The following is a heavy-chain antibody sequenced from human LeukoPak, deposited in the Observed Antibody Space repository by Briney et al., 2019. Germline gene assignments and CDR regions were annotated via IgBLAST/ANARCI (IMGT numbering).Heavy chain of an antibody. J-gene: IGHJ5*02. V-gene: IGHV4-31*03. CDR3: ARAYYFTSGTYPLGLSWIDP. CDR2: IFYSGST. CDR1: GGSISSGGYY. Sequence: PSETLSLTCTVSGGSISSGGYYWSWIRQHPGKGLEWIGYIFYSGSTYYNPSLKSRVTISVDTSKNQFSLELSSVTAADTAVYYCARAYYFTSGTYPLGLSWIDPWGQGTLVTVSS. D-gene: IGHD3-10*01.